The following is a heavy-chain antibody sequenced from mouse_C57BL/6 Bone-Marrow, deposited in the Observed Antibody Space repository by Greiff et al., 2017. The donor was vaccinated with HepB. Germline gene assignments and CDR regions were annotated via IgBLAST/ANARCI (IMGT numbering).Heavy chain of an antibody. CDR3: ASVITTVVAYYAMDY. V-gene: IGHV1-39*01. CDR2: INPNYGTT. CDR1: GYSFTDYN. Sequence: VHVKQSGPELVKPGASVKISCKASGYSFTDYNMNWVKQSNGKSLEWIGVINPNYGTTSYNQKFKGKATLTVDQSSSTAYMQLNSLTSEDSAVYYCASVITTVVAYYAMDYWGQGTSVTVSS. D-gene: IGHD1-1*01. J-gene: IGHJ4*01.